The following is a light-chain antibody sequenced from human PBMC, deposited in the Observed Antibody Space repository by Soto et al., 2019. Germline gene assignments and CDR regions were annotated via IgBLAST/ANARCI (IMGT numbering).Light chain of an antibody. CDR2: AAS. V-gene: IGKV1-39*01. CDR1: QSISSY. CDR3: QQSYSTSRT. J-gene: IGKJ1*01. Sequence: DIQMTQSPSSLSASVGDRVTITCRASQSISSYLNWYQQKPGKAPKLLIYAASSLQSGVPSRFSGSGSGTDFTLTISSLQPEDFATYYCQQSYSTSRTFGRGTKVDIK.